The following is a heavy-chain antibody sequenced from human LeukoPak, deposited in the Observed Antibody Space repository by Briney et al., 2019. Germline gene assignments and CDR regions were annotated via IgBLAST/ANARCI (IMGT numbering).Heavy chain of an antibody. CDR3: ASLSSDYGDYLYFDY. D-gene: IGHD4-17*01. J-gene: IGHJ4*02. CDR2: INPSGGST. V-gene: IGHV1-46*01. CDR1: GYTFTSYY. Sequence: ASVKVSCKASGYTFTSYYMHWVRQAPGRGLEWMGIINPSGGSTSYAQKFQGRVTMTRDTSTSTVYMELSSLRSEDTAVYYCASLSSDYGDYLYFDYWGQGTLVTVSS.